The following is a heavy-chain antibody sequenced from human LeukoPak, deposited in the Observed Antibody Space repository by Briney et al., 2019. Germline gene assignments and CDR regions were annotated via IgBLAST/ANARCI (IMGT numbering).Heavy chain of an antibody. CDR3: ARGGGRYSAFLG. CDR1: GFSFNSFE. D-gene: IGHD1-26*01. J-gene: IGHJ1*01. CDR2: ISSSGSTI. Sequence: GGSLRLSCAASGFSFNSFEMSWVRQAPGKGLEWVSYISSSGSTIYYADSVKGRFTISRDNAKNSLYLQMNSLRPEDTAVYYCARGGGRYSAFLGWGQGSLVTVSS. V-gene: IGHV3-48*03.